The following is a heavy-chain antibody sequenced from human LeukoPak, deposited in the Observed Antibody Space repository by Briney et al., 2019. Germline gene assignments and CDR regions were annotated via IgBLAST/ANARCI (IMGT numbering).Heavy chain of an antibody. Sequence: SETLSLTCTVSGYSISSGYYWGWIRQPPGKGLEWIGSIYHSGSTYYNPSLKSRVTISVDTSKNQFSLKLSSVTAADTAVYYCARESSIAARTSYYYYYMDVWGKGTTVTVSS. J-gene: IGHJ6*03. CDR2: IYHSGST. V-gene: IGHV4-38-2*02. CDR3: ARESSIAARTSYYYYYMDV. D-gene: IGHD6-6*01. CDR1: GYSISSGYY.